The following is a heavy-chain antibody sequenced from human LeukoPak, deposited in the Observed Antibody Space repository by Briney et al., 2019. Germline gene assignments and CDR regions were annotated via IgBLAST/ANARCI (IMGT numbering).Heavy chain of an antibody. V-gene: IGHV4-39*01. CDR3: AGQTGSGLFILP. J-gene: IGHJ4*02. CDR2: IYYTGNT. CDR1: GVSISSSYSY. D-gene: IGHD3/OR15-3a*01. Sequence: SEALSLTCTVSGVSISSSYSYWGWIRQPPGMGLEWIGSIYYTGNTYYNASLKSQVSISIDTSKNQFSLKLTSVTAADTAVYYCAGQTGSGLFILPGGQGTLVTVSS.